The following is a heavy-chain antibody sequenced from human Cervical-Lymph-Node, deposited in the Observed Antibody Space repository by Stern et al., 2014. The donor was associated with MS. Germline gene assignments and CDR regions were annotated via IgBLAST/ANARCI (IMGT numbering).Heavy chain of an antibody. CDR3: AASTGTYDFDP. Sequence: QVQLVESGPGLVKPSETLSLTCTVSGGSISMYYWSWIRQPAGKGLEWIGRIYPSGSTNYNPSLKSRVTMSVDTSKNQFSLKLTSVTAADTAIYYCAASTGTYDFDPWGQGTLVIVSS. J-gene: IGHJ5*02. CDR1: GGSISMYY. CDR2: IYPSGST. V-gene: IGHV4-4*07. D-gene: IGHD1-1*01.